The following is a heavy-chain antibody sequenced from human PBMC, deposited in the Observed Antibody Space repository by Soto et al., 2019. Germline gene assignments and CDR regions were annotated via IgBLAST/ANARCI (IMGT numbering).Heavy chain of an antibody. J-gene: IGHJ4*02. Sequence: SRRLSCASSGFSFSDYYMKWIRQAPGKGLEWVSYIIISGITIYYADSVKGRFTISRDNAKNSLNLQMNSLRAEETAVYYCARDFGRIAAPGTGHXWGQGTLFTVSX. D-gene: IGHD6-13*01. CDR3: ARDFGRIAAPGTGHX. CDR2: IIISGITI. V-gene: IGHV3-11*01. CDR1: GFSFSDYY.